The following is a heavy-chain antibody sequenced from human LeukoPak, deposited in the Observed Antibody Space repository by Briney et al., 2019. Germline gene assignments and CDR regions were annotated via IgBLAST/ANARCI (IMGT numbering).Heavy chain of an antibody. CDR3: AKERPKGGRSSGYFDP. CDR1: GFTFSTYG. D-gene: IGHD6-19*01. J-gene: IGHJ5*02. Sequence: PGGSLRLSCAASGFTFSTYGVHWVRQAPGKGLEWVAVISLDGKNKYYADSVKGRFTISRDNSKNTLYLQMDSLRAEDTAVYYCAKERPKGGRSSGYFDPWGQGTLVTVSS. V-gene: IGHV3-30*18. CDR2: ISLDGKNK.